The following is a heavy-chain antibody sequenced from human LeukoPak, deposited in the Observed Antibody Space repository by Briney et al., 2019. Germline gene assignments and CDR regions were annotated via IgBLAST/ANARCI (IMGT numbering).Heavy chain of an antibody. CDR1: GYTFTSYD. CDR3: ARGLGVNSGYYVDY. D-gene: IGHD3-22*01. J-gene: IGHJ4*02. Sequence: ASVKVSCKASGYTFTSYDINWVRQATGQGLEWMGWMNPNSANTGYALKFQGRVTMTRNTSISTAYMELSSLTSEDTAVHYCARGLGVNSGYYVDYWGQGTLVTVSS. CDR2: MNPNSANT. V-gene: IGHV1-8*01.